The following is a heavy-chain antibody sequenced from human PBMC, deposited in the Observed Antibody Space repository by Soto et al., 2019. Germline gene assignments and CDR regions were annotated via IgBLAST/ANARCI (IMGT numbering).Heavy chain of an antibody. CDR1: GYSFTSYW. D-gene: IGHD3-10*01. Sequence: PGESLKISCKGSGYSFTSYWISWVRQMPGKGLEWMGRIDPGDSYTNYSPSFQGHVTISADKSISTAYLQWSSLKASDTAMYYCARHSFGELLTNYYPYYYYGMDVWGQGTTVTVSS. CDR3: ARHSFGELLTNYYPYYYYGMDV. V-gene: IGHV5-10-1*01. J-gene: IGHJ6*02. CDR2: IDPGDSYT.